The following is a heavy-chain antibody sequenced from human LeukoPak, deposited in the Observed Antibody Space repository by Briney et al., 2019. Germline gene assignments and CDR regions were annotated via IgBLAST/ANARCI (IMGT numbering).Heavy chain of an antibody. CDR2: ISAYNGNT. CDR1: GYTFTSYG. CDR3: ARVAAAAGTYYYYYYYMDV. Sequence: ASVKVSCKASGYTFTSYGISWVRQAPGQGLEWMGWISAYNGNTNYAQKLQGRATMTTDTSTSTAYMELRSLRSDDTAVYYCARVAAAAGTYYYYYYYMDVWGKGTTVTVSS. D-gene: IGHD6-13*01. J-gene: IGHJ6*03. V-gene: IGHV1-18*01.